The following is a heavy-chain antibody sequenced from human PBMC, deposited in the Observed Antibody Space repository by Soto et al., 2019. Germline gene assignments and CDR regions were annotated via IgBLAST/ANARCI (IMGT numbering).Heavy chain of an antibody. CDR1: GGSVTSHH. V-gene: IGHV4-59*02. D-gene: IGHD6-13*01. CDR2: VYNRGST. Sequence: SETLSLTCFVSGGSVTSHHWTWIRQPPGKGLEWIGYVYNRGSTNYNPSLKSRVTISDDTSKSQFSLKVNSMTAADTAVYYCARYRREAVAGYTLDNWGQGILVTVSS. CDR3: ARYRREAVAGYTLDN. J-gene: IGHJ4*02.